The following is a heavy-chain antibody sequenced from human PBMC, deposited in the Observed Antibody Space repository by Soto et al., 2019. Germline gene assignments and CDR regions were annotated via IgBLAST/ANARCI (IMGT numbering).Heavy chain of an antibody. D-gene: IGHD6-13*01. CDR1: GFTFSSYA. CDR2: ISGSGGST. V-gene: IGHV3-23*01. CDR3: GGSSSWYYFDY. J-gene: IGHJ4*02. Sequence: GGSLRLSCAASGFTFSSYAMSWVRQAPGKGLEWVSAISGSGGSTYYADSVKGRFTISRDNSKNTLYLQMNSLRAEDTAVYYCGGSSSWYYFDYWGQGTLVTVSS.